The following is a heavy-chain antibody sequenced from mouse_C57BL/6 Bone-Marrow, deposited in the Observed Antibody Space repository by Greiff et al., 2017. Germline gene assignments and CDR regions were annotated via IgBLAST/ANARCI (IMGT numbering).Heavy chain of an antibody. D-gene: IGHD1-3*01. Sequence: VQLQQSGAELVRPGASVTLSCTASGFTFTDYEMHWVQQTPVHGLEWIGAIDPGTGGTAYNQTFKGKAILTADKSSSTAYMEHRSVTSEDYAVYYCTNWSGYFDYWGQGTTLTVSS. V-gene: IGHV1-15*01. CDR2: IDPGTGGT. CDR3: TNWSGYFDY. J-gene: IGHJ2*01. CDR1: GFTFTDYE.